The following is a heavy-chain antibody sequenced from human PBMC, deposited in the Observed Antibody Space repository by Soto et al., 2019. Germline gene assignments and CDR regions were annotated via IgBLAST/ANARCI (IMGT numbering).Heavy chain of an antibody. D-gene: IGHD6-19*01. V-gene: IGHV3-15*01. CDR2: IKSKTDGGTT. J-gene: IGHJ4*02. CDR1: GFTFSNAW. CDR3: TTSPPKKNSETQWLVSYY. Sequence: PGGSLRLSCAASGFTFSNAWMSWVRQAPGKGLEWVGRIKSKTDGGTTDYAAPVKGRFTISRDDSKNTLYLQMNSLKTEDTAVYYCTTSPPKKNSETQWLVSYYWGKGTLVTVSS.